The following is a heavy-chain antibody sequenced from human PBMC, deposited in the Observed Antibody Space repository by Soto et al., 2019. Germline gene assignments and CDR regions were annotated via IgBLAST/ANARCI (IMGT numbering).Heavy chain of an antibody. J-gene: IGHJ6*02. V-gene: IGHV3-23*01. CDR3: ATDLLSGYYYYGMDV. Sequence: LRLSCAASGFTFSSYAMSWVRQAPGKGLEWVSAISGSGGSTYYADSVKGRFTISRDNSKNTLYLQMNSLRAEDTAVYYCATDLLSGYYYYGMDVWGQGTTATVSS. D-gene: IGHD3-10*01. CDR2: ISGSGGST. CDR1: GFTFSSYA.